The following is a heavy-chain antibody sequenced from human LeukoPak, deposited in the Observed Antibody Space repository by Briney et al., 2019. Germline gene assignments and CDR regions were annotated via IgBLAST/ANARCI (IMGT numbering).Heavy chain of an antibody. J-gene: IGHJ1*01. CDR2: ISYSGNT. Sequence: SETLSLTCAVSGGSVSSSKYLWGWIRQPPGKELEWIGSISYSGNTDYNPSLKSRVTLSVDTSKNQFSLKLTSVTAADSAVYYCAGLGVMVLVHQSESWGQGTPVTVSS. CDR3: AGLGVMVLVHQSES. CDR1: GGSVSSSKYL. V-gene: IGHV4-39*07. D-gene: IGHD2-8*01.